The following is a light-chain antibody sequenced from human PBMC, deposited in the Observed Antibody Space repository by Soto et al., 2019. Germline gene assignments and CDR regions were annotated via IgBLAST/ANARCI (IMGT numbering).Light chain of an antibody. J-gene: IGKJ3*01. CDR3: QQYDTYPFT. Sequence: DLQMTQSPSSLSAFAGDSVTITCRASHDIATNLAWFQQKPGKAPKSLIYTASSLESGVPWRFSGSGSGTEFTPTISSLQPEDFVTYYCQQYDTYPFTFGPGTKVDVK. CDR2: TAS. CDR1: HDIATN. V-gene: IGKV1-16*01.